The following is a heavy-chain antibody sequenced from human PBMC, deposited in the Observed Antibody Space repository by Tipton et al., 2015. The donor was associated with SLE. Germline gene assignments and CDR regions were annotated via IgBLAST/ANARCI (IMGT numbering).Heavy chain of an antibody. CDR3: ARAPGRWLPFDY. D-gene: IGHD5-24*01. V-gene: IGHV4-61*02. CDR2: IYTSGST. Sequence: TLSLTCTVSGGSISSGSYYWSWIRQPAGKGLEWIGRIYTSGSTNYNPSLKSRVTISVDTSKNQFSLKLSSVTAADTAVYYCARAPGRWLPFDYWGQGTLVTVSS. J-gene: IGHJ4*02. CDR1: GGSISSGSYY.